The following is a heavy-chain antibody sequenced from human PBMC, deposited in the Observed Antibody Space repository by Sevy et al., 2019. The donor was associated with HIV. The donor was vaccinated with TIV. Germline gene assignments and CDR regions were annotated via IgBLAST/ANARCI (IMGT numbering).Heavy chain of an antibody. V-gene: IGHV3-9*01. J-gene: IGHJ6*02. CDR3: AKRGGQYDLGMDV. Sequence: GGSLRLSCAASGFTFDDYAMHWVRQAPGKGLEWVSGISWNSGSIGYADSVKGRFTISRDNAKKSLYLQMNSLRAEDTAVYYCAKRGGQYDLGMDVWGQGTTVTVSS. CDR1: GFTFDDYA. D-gene: IGHD3-3*01. CDR2: ISWNSGSI.